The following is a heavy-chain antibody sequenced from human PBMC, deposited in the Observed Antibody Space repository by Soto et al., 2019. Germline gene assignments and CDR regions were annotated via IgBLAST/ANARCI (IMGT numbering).Heavy chain of an antibody. J-gene: IGHJ4*02. CDR2: MNPNSGNT. V-gene: IGHV1-8*01. D-gene: IGHD3-3*01. CDR3: ARVYAIFGVVRLGY. CDR1: GYTFTSYD. Sequence: GASVKVSCKASGYTFTSYDINWVRQATGQGLEWMGWMNPNSGNTGYAQKFQGRVTMTRNTSISTAYMELSSLRSEDTAVYYCARVYAIFGVVRLGYWGQGTLVTVSS.